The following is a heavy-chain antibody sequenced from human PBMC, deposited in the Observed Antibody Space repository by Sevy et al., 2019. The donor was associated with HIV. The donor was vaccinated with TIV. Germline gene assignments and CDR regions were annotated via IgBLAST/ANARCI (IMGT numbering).Heavy chain of an antibody. CDR1: GFTFSSHA. D-gene: IGHD2-2*02. CDR3: ANTGGYYCSSTSCYTFDY. V-gene: IGHV3-23*01. CDR2: ISGSGGST. J-gene: IGHJ4*02. Sequence: WGSLRLSCAASGFTFSSHAMSWVRQAPGKGLEWVSAISGSGGSTYYADSVKGRFTISRDNSKNTLYLQMNSLRAEDTAVYYCANTGGYYCSSTSCYTFDYWGQGTLVTVSS.